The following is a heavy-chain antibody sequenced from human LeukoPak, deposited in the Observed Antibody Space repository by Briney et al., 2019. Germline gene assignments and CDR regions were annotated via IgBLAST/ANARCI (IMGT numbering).Heavy chain of an antibody. CDR1: GFTFNSYA. D-gene: IGHD6-13*01. V-gene: IGHV3-48*01. J-gene: IGHJ4*02. Sequence: GGSLRLSCAASGFTFNSYAMSWVRQAPGKGLEGVSYISSSSSTIYYADSVKGRFTISRDNAKNSLYLQMNSLRAEDTAVYYCASPQSSSWLPKTYWGQGTLVTVSS. CDR2: ISSSSSTI. CDR3: ASPQSSSWLPKTY.